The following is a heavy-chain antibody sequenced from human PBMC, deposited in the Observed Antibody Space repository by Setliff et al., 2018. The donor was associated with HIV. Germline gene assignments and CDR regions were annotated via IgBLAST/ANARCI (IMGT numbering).Heavy chain of an antibody. J-gene: IGHJ4*02. CDR2: IYYSGST. CDR1: GGSISSSTYY. V-gene: IGHV4-39*01. D-gene: IGHD5-18*01. Sequence: SETLSLTCTVSGGSISSSTYYWGWIRQPPGKGPEWIGSIYYSGSTYYNPSLKSRVTISVDTSKNQFSLKLSSVTAADTAAYYCARHLAMGGIQLWFVDDYFDYWGQGTLVTVSS. CDR3: ARHLAMGGIQLWFVDDYFDY.